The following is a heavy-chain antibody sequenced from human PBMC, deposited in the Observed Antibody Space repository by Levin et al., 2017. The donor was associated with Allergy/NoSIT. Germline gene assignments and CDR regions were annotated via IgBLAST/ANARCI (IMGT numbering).Heavy chain of an antibody. J-gene: IGHJ3*02. D-gene: IGHD2-2*01. CDR3: ARDLSRVLVVPAASDDTFDR. CDR1: GFTFSDYY. CDR2: ISSRSTDT. Sequence: GGSLRLSCAASGFTFSDYYMSWIRQAPGKGLEWVSYISSRSTDTKYADSVKGRFTISRDNAKSTLYLQMNSLRAEDTAVYYCARDLSRVLVVPAASDDTFDRWGQGTMVTVSS. V-gene: IGHV3-11*05.